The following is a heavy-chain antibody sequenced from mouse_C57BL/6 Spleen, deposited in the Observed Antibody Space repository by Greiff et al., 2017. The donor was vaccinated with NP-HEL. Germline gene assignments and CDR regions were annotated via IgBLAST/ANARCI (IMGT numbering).Heavy chain of an antibody. CDR2: IDPSDSYT. D-gene: IGHD1-1*01. J-gene: IGHJ4*01. V-gene: IGHV1-50*01. CDR1: GYTFTSYW. CDR3: ARRGVIYYYGSSSLYAMDY. Sequence: QVQLQQPGAELVKPGASVKLSCKASGYTFTSYWMQWVKQRPGQGLEWIGEIDPSDSYTNYNQKFKGKATLTVDTSSSTAYMQLSSLTSEDSAVYYCARRGVIYYYGSSSLYAMDYWGQGTSVTVSS.